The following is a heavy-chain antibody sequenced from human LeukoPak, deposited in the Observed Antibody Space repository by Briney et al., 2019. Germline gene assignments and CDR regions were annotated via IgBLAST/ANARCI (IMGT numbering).Heavy chain of an antibody. CDR1: GGSISSSSYY. V-gene: IGHV4-39*01. J-gene: IGHJ4*02. Sequence: SETLSLTCTVSGGSISSSSYYWGRIRQPPGKGLEWVGSIYYSGSTYYNPSLKSRVTISVDTSKNQFSLKLSSVTAADTAVYYCARQLGYCSSTSCYADKVDYWGQGTLVTVSS. CDR2: IYYSGST. D-gene: IGHD2-2*01. CDR3: ARQLGYCSSTSCYADKVDY.